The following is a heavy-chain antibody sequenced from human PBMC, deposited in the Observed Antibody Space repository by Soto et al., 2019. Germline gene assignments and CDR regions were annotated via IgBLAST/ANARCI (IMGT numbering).Heavy chain of an antibody. CDR2: IYSGGST. CDR3: ARSGGLTPGGWFDP. V-gene: IGHV3-66*01. D-gene: IGHD3-10*01. Sequence: EVQLVESGGGLVQPGGSLRLSCAASGFTVSSNYMSWVRQAPGKGLEWVSVIYSGGSTYYADSVKGRSTISRDNSKNTLYLQINSLRAEDTAVYYCARSGGLTPGGWFDPWGQGTLVTVSS. CDR1: GFTVSSNY. J-gene: IGHJ5*02.